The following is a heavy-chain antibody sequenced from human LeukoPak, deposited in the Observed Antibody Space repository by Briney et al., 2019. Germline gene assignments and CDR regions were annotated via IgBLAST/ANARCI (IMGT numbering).Heavy chain of an antibody. CDR1: GFTFSSYG. J-gene: IGHJ5*02. V-gene: IGHV3-33*01. Sequence: GGSLRLSCAASGFTFSSYGMHWVRQAPGKGLEWVAVIWYDGSNKYYADSVKGRFTISRDNSKNTLYLQMNSLRAEDTAVYYCARDSSGAYWFDPWGQGTLVTVSS. D-gene: IGHD3-22*01. CDR2: IWYDGSNK. CDR3: ARDSSGAYWFDP.